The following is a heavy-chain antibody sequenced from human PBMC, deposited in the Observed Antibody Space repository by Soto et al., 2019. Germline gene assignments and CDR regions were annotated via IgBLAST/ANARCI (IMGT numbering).Heavy chain of an antibody. Sequence: QVQLQQWGAGLLKPSETLSLTCAVYGGSFSGYYWSWIRQPPGTGLEWIGEINHSGSTNYNPSLKSRVYISVYTSKNQFSLKLSSVTAADTAVYYCARGTAARGYYYYYGMDVWGQGTTVTVSS. CDR2: INHSGST. J-gene: IGHJ6*02. CDR3: ARGTAARGYYYYYGMDV. V-gene: IGHV4-34*01. D-gene: IGHD6-6*01. CDR1: GGSFSGYY.